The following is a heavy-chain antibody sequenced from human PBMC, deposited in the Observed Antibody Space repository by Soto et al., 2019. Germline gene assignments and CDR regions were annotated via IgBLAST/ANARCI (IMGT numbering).Heavy chain of an antibody. Sequence: GGSLRLSCAGSVFRFSSSCMSWIRQAPGNGLEWVSHINQGGSQKYYVDSAKGRFTISRDKAKTSLYLQMNNLRAEDTATYYCASWADAADEDYFHHWGQGTLVTVSS. CDR3: ASWADAADEDYFHH. CDR1: VFRFSSSC. J-gene: IGHJ1*01. V-gene: IGHV3-7*03. CDR2: INQGGSQK. D-gene: IGHD3-16*01.